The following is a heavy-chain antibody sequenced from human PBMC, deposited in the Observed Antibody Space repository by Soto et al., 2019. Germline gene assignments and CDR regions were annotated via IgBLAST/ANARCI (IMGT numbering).Heavy chain of an antibody. Sequence: QVQLVQSGAEVKKPGSSVKVSCKTSGDTFSNYAINWVRQAPGQGLEWMGGILPLLAATYYAERFKGRVTISADEPTNTAYMDLSSLTSEDTAVYYCATNRAEDGYGLDYWGQGTLVIVSS. J-gene: IGHJ4*02. V-gene: IGHV1-69*01. CDR1: GDTFSNYA. CDR3: ATNRAEDGYGLDY. CDR2: ILPLLAAT. D-gene: IGHD5-12*01.